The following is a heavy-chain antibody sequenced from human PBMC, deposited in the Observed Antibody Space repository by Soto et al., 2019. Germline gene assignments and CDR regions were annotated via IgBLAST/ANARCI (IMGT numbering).Heavy chain of an antibody. CDR3: ARGRLRSLWFGELLSHDAFDI. D-gene: IGHD3-10*01. V-gene: IGHV4-34*01. CDR2: INHSGST. CDR1: GGSFSGYY. J-gene: IGHJ3*02. Sequence: SETLSLTCAVYGGSFSGYYWSWIRQPPGKGLEWIGEINHSGSTNYNPSLKSRVTISVDTSKNQFSLKLSSVTAADTAVYYCARGRLRSLWFGELLSHDAFDIWGQGTMVTVSS.